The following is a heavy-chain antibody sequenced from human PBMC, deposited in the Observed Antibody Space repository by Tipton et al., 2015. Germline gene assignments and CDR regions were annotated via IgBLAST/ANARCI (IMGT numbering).Heavy chain of an antibody. CDR1: GYSFTTYW. J-gene: IGHJ5*01. CDR3: ARLNGDPSSGELRPGGERFDS. CDR2: IHPGDSDT. D-gene: IGHD2-8*01. Sequence: QLVQSGAEVKKSGESLIISCKASGYSFTTYWIGWVRQMPGKGLEYMGIIHPGDSDTRYRPSFQGQVTFSADKSINTAYLQWNSLKASDTAMYYCARLNGDPSSGELRPGGERFDSWGQGTLVTVSS. V-gene: IGHV5-51*01.